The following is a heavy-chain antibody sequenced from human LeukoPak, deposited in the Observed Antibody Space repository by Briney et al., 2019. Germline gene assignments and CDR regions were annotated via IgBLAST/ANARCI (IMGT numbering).Heavy chain of an antibody. Sequence: ASVKVSCKASGYAFTSYGISWVRQAPGQGLEWMGWISAYNGNTNYAQKLQGRVTMTTDTSTSTAYTELRSLRSDDTAVYYCAREKMYSSSWYYFDYWGQGTLVTVSS. CDR2: ISAYNGNT. CDR3: AREKMYSSSWYYFDY. V-gene: IGHV1-18*01. D-gene: IGHD6-13*01. CDR1: GYAFTSYG. J-gene: IGHJ4*02.